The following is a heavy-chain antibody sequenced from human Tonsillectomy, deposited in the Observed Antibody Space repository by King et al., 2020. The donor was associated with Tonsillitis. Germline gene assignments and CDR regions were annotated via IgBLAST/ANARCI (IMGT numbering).Heavy chain of an antibody. V-gene: IGHV1-69*01. CDR3: AREFQLLFGFDP. D-gene: IGHD2-21*01. CDR2: IIPVFGPP. J-gene: IGHJ5*02. CDR1: GGSFNNYA. Sequence: VQLVESGAEVKKPGSSVKISCKASGGSFNNYAINWVRQAPGKGLEWMGRIIPVFGPPNYAQKVRGRVTITADESTSSFNMEVSSLRSEDTAVYYCAREFQLLFGFDPWGQGTLVTVSS.